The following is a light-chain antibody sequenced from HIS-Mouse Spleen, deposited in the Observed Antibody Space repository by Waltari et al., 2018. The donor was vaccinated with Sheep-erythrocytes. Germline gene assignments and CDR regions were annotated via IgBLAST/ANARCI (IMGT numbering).Light chain of an antibody. V-gene: IGLV2-11*01. J-gene: IGLJ1*01. CDR1: RSDGGGYNY. CDR3: CSYAGSYNHV. Sequence: QSALTQPPSGSGSPGQSVTISCTGTRSDGGGYNYVSWYQQHPGKAPKLMIYDVSKRPSGVPDRFSGSKSGNTASLTISGLQAEDEADYYCCSYAGSYNHVFATGTKVTVL. CDR2: DVS.